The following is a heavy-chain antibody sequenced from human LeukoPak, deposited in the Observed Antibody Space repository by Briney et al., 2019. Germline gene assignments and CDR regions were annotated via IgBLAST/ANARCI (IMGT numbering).Heavy chain of an antibody. Sequence: GRSLRLSCTASGFTFGDYAISWVRQAPGQGLEWMGGIIPIFGTANYAQKFQGRVTITADESTSTAYMELSSLRSEDTAVYYCARERPNDSSGYYLGYWGQGTLVTVSS. D-gene: IGHD3-22*01. V-gene: IGHV1-69*01. CDR2: IIPIFGTA. CDR3: ARERPNDSSGYYLGY. J-gene: IGHJ4*02. CDR1: GFTFGDYA.